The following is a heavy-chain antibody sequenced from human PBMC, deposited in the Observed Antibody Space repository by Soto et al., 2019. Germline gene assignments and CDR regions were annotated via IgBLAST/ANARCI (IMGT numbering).Heavy chain of an antibody. Sequence: ASVKVSCKASGGTFSTYPFTWVRQAPGQGLEWVGGIIPVFGTAHYTQKFQGRVTITADESTSTVYMELSSLRSEDTAVYYCARGGRMGRRNGYCISTSCYYYYYGMDVWGQGTTVTVSS. CDR1: GGTFSTYP. CDR2: IIPVFGTA. J-gene: IGHJ6*02. V-gene: IGHV1-69*13. CDR3: ARGGRMGRRNGYCISTSCYYYYYGMDV. D-gene: IGHD2-2*03.